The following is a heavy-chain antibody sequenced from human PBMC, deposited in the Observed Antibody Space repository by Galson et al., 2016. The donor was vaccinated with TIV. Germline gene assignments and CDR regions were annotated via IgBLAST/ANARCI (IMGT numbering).Heavy chain of an antibody. CDR1: GGSISNYY. Sequence: LSLTCSVSGGSISNYYWNWIRQPPERGLEWLGYISHSGSTSYNPSLKTRVSISLDTSRNHFSLNLTSVTAADTAVYFCARQGNDYRGRFDPWGQGMLVTVS. CDR3: ARQGNDYRGRFDP. D-gene: IGHD4-11*01. V-gene: IGHV4-59*08. CDR2: ISHSGST. J-gene: IGHJ5*02.